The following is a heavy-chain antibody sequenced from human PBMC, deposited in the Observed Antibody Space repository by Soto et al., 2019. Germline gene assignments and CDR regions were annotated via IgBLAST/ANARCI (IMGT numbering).Heavy chain of an antibody. CDR1: GFTFSEYY. V-gene: IGHV3-11*01. CDR3: AKDHYYYDSSGYYSNWFDP. Sequence: PGGSLRLSCAASGFTFSEYYVTWIRQAPGKGLEWVSSISSSGDNIYYGDSVKGRFTISRDNTRNLLYLQMNSLRAEDTAFYYCAKDHYYYDSSGYYSNWFDPWGQGTLVTVSS. J-gene: IGHJ5*02. D-gene: IGHD3-22*01. CDR2: ISSSGDNI.